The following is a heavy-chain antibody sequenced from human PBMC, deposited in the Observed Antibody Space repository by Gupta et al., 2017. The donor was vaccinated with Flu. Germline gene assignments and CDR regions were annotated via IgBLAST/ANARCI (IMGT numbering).Heavy chain of an antibody. Sequence: RVTLRESGPALVKPTQTLTLTCTFSRFSLSTSGLCVSWIRQPPGKALEWIVLIDWDDDKYYITSLKTRLTISKDTSKYQVDLTITNMDPVDTATYYGARLLEDSSGYYPYYFDYWGQGTLVTVSS. J-gene: IGHJ4*02. CDR1: RFSLSTSGLC. CDR3: ARLLEDSSGYYPYYFDY. CDR2: IDWDDDK. D-gene: IGHD3-22*01. V-gene: IGHV2-70*11.